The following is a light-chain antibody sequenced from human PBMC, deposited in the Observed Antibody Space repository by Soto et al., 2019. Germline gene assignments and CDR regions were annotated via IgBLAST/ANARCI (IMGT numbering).Light chain of an antibody. V-gene: IGKV1-5*01. Sequence: DPQMTPSHSTLAASRGSVVLVGRRSREGIRTWLAWYQHKPGKAPKFLIYGASSLESGVPSRFSGSGSGTEFTLTISSLQSDDFALYYCQQPNKCPRTFGQGTKVDIK. CDR2: GAS. CDR1: EGIRTW. J-gene: IGKJ1*01. CDR3: QQPNKCPRT.